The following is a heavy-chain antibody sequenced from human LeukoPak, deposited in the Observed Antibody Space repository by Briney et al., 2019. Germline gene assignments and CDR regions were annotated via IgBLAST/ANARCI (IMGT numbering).Heavy chain of an antibody. CDR2: IIPIFGTA. CDR1: GGTFSSYA. Sequence: SVKDSCKASGGTFSSYAISWVRQAPGQGLEWMGGIIPIFGTANYAQKFQGRVTITADESTSTAYMELSSLRSEDTAVYYCARVPYDFWSGSYYYYGMDVWGQGTTVTVSS. J-gene: IGHJ6*02. D-gene: IGHD3-3*01. CDR3: ARVPYDFWSGSYYYYGMDV. V-gene: IGHV1-69*13.